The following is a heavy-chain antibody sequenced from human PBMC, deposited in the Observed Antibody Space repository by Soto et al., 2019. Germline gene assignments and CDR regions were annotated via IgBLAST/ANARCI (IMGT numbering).Heavy chain of an antibody. CDR1: GYTFTSYG. CDR3: AVADRYSSGWYGGDAFDI. CDR2: ISAYNGNT. D-gene: IGHD6-19*01. Sequence: ASVKVSCKASGYTFTSYGINCVRQAPGQGLEWMGWISAYNGNTNYAQKLQGRVTMTTDTSTSTAYMELRSLRSDDTAVYYCAVADRYSSGWYGGDAFDIWGQGTMVTVSS. V-gene: IGHV1-18*01. J-gene: IGHJ3*02.